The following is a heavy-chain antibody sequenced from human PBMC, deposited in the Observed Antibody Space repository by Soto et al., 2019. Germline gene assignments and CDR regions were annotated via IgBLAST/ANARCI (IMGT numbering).Heavy chain of an antibody. CDR3: ARDRSYYDSSGSNWFDP. V-gene: IGHV4-31*03. D-gene: IGHD3-22*01. J-gene: IGHJ5*02. CDR2: IYYSGST. CDR1: GSSISSGGYY. Sequence: SETLSLTCTVSGSSISSGGYYWSWIRQHPGKGLEWIGYIYYSGSTYYNPSLKSRVTISVDTSKNQFSLKLSSVTAADTAVYYCARDRSYYDSSGSNWFDPWGQGTLVTVSS.